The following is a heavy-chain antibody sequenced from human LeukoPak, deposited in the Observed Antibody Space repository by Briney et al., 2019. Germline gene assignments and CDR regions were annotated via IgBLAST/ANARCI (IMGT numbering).Heavy chain of an antibody. CDR1: GYTFNGYY. D-gene: IGHD3-10*01. CDR2: INPNSGGT. Sequence: ASVKVSCKASGYTFNGYYIHWVRQAPGQGLEWMGWINPNSGGTNYAQKFQGRVTMTRDTSISTAHMELSRLRSDDTAVYYCAKNIWFGESSDAFHIWGRGTMVTVSS. CDR3: AKNIWFGESSDAFHI. V-gene: IGHV1-2*02. J-gene: IGHJ3*02.